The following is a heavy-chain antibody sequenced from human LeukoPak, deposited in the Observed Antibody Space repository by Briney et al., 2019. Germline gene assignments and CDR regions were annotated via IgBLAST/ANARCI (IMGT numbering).Heavy chain of an antibody. CDR1: GFTFSNAW. V-gene: IGHV3-53*01. D-gene: IGHD3-16*01. J-gene: IGHJ4*02. Sequence: GGSLRLSCAASGFTFSNAWMSWVRQAPGKGLEWVSFIYSAGSIYYSDSVKGRFTISIDNSKNTLYLQMNSLRAEDTAVYYCARRAGAYTHPYDYWGQGTLVTVSS. CDR3: ARRAGAYTHPYDY. CDR2: IYSAGSI.